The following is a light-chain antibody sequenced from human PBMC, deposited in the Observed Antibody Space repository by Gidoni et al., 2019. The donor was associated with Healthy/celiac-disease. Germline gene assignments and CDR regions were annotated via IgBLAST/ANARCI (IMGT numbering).Light chain of an antibody. CDR1: QSVSSSY. CDR2: GAS. J-gene: IGKJ1*01. V-gene: IGKV3-20*01. CDR3: QQYGSHQGT. Sequence: EIVLTQSPGTLSLSPGERATLSCRASQSVSSSYLAWYQQKPGQAPRLLIYGASSRATGIPDRFSGSGSGTDFTLTISRLQPEDFAVYYCQQYGSHQGTFXQXTKVEIK.